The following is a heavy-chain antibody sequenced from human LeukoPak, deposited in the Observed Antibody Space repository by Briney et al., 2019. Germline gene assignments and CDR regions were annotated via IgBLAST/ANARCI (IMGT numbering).Heavy chain of an antibody. Sequence: GGSLRLSCAASGFTFSSYAMSWIRQAPGKGLEWVSAISGSGGSTYYADSVKGRFTISRDNSKNTLYLQMNSLRAEDTTVYYCAKDRYSSSWYGSFDYWGQGTLVTVSS. CDR3: AKDRYSSSWYGSFDY. V-gene: IGHV3-23*01. D-gene: IGHD6-13*01. CDR1: GFTFSSYA. CDR2: ISGSGGST. J-gene: IGHJ4*02.